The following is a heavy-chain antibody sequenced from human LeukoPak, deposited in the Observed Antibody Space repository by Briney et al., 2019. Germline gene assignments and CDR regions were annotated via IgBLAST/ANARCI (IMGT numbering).Heavy chain of an antibody. CDR2: IKQDGSEK. D-gene: IGHD6-13*01. V-gene: IGHV3-7*01. CDR3: LVHDWFDP. Sequence: PGGSLRLSCAASGFTFSSYWVSWVRQAPGKGLEWVDNIKQDGSEKYYVDSVKGRFTISRDIAKHSLYLQVHSQSAEDAAVYQFLVHDWFDPWGEGSLVTVSS. CDR1: GFTFSSYW. J-gene: IGHJ5*02.